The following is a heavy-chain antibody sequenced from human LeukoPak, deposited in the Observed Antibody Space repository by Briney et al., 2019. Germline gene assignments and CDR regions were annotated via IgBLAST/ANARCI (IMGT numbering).Heavy chain of an antibody. Sequence: SGTLSLTCAVSGDSISTNHWWSWVRQPPGKGLEWIGEVYHSGSTNYNPSLKSRVTISVDRYKNQFSLKLSSVTAADTAVYYCARAPKSGYFQHWGQGTLVTVSS. V-gene: IGHV4-4*02. D-gene: IGHD3-10*01. CDR1: GDSISTNHW. CDR3: ARAPKSGYFQH. CDR2: VYHSGST. J-gene: IGHJ1*01.